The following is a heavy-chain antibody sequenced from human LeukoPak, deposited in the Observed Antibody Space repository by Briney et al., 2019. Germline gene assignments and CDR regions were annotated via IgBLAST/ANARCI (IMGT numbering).Heavy chain of an antibody. D-gene: IGHD2-21*01. CDR1: GGSISSSSYY. CDR2: IYYSGSA. Sequence: PSETLSLTCAVSGGSISSSSYYWAWIRQPPGKGLEWIGIIYYSGSAYYNPSLKGRVTMFVDTSKNQFSLKLISESAADTAVYYCARHGGAYSFDYWGQGTLVTVSS. CDR3: ARHGGAYSFDY. V-gene: IGHV4-39*01. J-gene: IGHJ4*02.